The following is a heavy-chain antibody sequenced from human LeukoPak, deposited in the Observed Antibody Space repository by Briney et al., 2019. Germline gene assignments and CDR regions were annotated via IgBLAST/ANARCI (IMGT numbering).Heavy chain of an antibody. CDR3: ARDRRGGYSYGFDY. V-gene: IGHV3-30-3*01. Sequence: GGSLRLSCAASGFTFSSYAMHWVRQAPGKGLEWVAVISYDGSNKYYAGSVKGRFTISRDNSKNTLYLQMNSLRAEDTAVYYCARDRRGGYSYGFDYWGQGTLVTVSS. J-gene: IGHJ4*02. D-gene: IGHD5-18*01. CDR1: GFTFSSYA. CDR2: ISYDGSNK.